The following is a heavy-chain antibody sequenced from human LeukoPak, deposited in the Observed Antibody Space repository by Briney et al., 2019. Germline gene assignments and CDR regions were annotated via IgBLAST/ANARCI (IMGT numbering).Heavy chain of an antibody. V-gene: IGHV3-66*01. CDR2: IYSGGST. D-gene: IGHD1-1*01. Sequence: QAGGSLRLSCAASGFTVSSNYMSWVRQAPGKGLEWVSVIYSGGSTYYADSVKGRFTISRDNSKNTLYLQMNSLRAKDTAVYYCARGEHGTYYYYGMDVWGQGTTVTVSS. CDR3: ARGEHGTYYYYGMDV. J-gene: IGHJ6*02. CDR1: GFTVSSNY.